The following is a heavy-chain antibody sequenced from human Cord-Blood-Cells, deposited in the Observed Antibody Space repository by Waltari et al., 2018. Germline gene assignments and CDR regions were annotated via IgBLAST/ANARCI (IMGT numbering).Heavy chain of an antibody. V-gene: IGHV4-38-2*01. Sequence: QVQLQESGPGLVKPSETLSLTCAVSGYSISSGYYWGWIRQPPGKGLGGIGSIYHSVSTYYNPSLKSRVTISVDTSKNKFSLKLSSVTAADTAVYYCARLRVGEFDYWGQGTLVTVSS. J-gene: IGHJ4*02. CDR1: GYSISSGYY. D-gene: IGHD2-15*01. CDR2: IYHSVST. CDR3: ARLRVGEFDY.